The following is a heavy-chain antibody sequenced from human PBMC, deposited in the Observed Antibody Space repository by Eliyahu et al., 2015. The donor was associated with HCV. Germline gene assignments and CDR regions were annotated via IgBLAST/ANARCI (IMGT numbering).Heavy chain of an antibody. D-gene: IGHD4-23*01. CDR3: VSETLGNWFDP. Sequence: QVQLQESGPXLVKPSXTLSLTCXXSGGSITSGGYXWSWXRQHPGKGLEWIGYIYYSGSTYNNPSLNSRVIISVDTSKNQFSLKLSSVTAADTAMYYCVSETLGNWFDPWGQGTLVTVSS. CDR1: GGSITSGGYX. V-gene: IGHV4-31*03. J-gene: IGHJ5*02. CDR2: IYYSGST.